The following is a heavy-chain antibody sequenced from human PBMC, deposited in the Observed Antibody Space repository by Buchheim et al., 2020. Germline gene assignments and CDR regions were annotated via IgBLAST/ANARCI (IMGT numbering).Heavy chain of an antibody. J-gene: IGHJ6*02. D-gene: IGHD6-6*01. CDR3: ARASTGDSSSSFYYYYYGMDV. Sequence: QVQLQQWGAGLLKPSETLSLTCAVYGGSFSGYYWSWIRQPPGKGLEWIGEINHSGSTNYTPSLKSRVTISVDTSKNQFSLKLSAVTAADTAVYYCARASTGDSSSSFYYYYYGMDVWGQGTT. CDR1: GGSFSGYY. CDR2: INHSGST. V-gene: IGHV4-34*01.